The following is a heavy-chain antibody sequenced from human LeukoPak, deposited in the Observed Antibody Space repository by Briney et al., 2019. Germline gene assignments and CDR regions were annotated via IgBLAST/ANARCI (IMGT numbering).Heavy chain of an antibody. CDR3: ARASSGWTSPFDY. CDR1: EFTFSSFW. CDR2: IKQDGSEK. V-gene: IGHV3-7*01. J-gene: IGHJ4*02. Sequence: GGSLRLSCAASEFTFSSFWMSWVRQAPGKGLEWVANIKQDGSEKRYVDSVKGRFTISRDNAKNSLYLQMNSLRADDTAVYYCARASSGWTSPFDYWGQGTLVTVSS. D-gene: IGHD6-19*01.